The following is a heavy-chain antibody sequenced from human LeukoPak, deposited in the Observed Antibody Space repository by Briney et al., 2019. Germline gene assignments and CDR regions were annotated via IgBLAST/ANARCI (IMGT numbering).Heavy chain of an antibody. V-gene: IGHV4-61*02. D-gene: IGHD3-22*01. CDR1: GGSISSGSYY. J-gene: IGHJ4*02. CDR3: ARGTRGDYDSSGPFDY. Sequence: SQTLSLTCTVSGGSISSGSYYWSWIRQPAGKGLEWIGRIYTSGSTNYNPSLKSRVTISVDTSKNQFSLKLSSVTAADTAVYYCARGTRGDYDSSGPFDYWGQGTLVTVSS. CDR2: IYTSGST.